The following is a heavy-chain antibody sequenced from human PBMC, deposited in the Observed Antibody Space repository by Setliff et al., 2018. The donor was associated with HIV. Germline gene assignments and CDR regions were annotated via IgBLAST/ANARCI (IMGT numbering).Heavy chain of an antibody. V-gene: IGHV4-38-2*01. CDR1: GCVISSGYY. CDR3: ARQDSYSYGYNYFDY. J-gene: IGHJ4*02. CDR2: IYHSGST. D-gene: IGHD5-18*01. Sequence: PSETLSLTCVVSGCVISSGYYWGWIRQPPGKGLECIGTIYHSGSTYYNPSLKSRVTISVDTSKNQFSLKLSSVTAADTAVYYCARQDSYSYGYNYFDYWGQGTLVTVSS.